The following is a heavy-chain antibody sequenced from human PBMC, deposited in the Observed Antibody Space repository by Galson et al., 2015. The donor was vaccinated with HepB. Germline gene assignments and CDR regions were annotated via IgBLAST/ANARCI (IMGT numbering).Heavy chain of an antibody. D-gene: IGHD2-15*01. CDR3: AKDPPVGHDLVGAYFQH. J-gene: IGHJ1*01. Sequence: SLRLSCAASGFTFTIYAMNWVRQAPGKGLEWVSTISDSGAYTYYADSVKGRFTISRDNSKNTLYLQMNSLRVEDTAIYYCAKDPPVGHDLVGAYFQHWGQGSLVTVSS. V-gene: IGHV3-23*01. CDR2: ISDSGAYT. CDR1: GFTFTIYA.